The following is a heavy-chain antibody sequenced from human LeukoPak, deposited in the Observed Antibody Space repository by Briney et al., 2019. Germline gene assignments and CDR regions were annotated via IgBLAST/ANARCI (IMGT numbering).Heavy chain of an antibody. CDR1: GFTVTTKS. CDR3: ARETCSGGSCYFDY. J-gene: IGHJ4*02. D-gene: IGHD2-15*01. Sequence: GGSLRLSCAASGFTVTTKSMAWVRQAPGRGLEWVSVFYSPGSTYYADSVHGRFTISRDNAKNTLYLQMNSLRAEDTAVYYCARETCSGGSCYFDYWGQGTLVTVSS. CDR2: FYSPGST. V-gene: IGHV3-66*01.